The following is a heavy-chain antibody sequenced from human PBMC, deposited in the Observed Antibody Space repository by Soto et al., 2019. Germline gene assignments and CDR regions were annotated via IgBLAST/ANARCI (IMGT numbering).Heavy chain of an antibody. CDR1: GYSFASLD. Sequence: GASVKVSCKASGYSFASLDINWVRQTAGQGLEWMGWMQPSTGRTGYAQKFQGRVTMTRDTSINTAYMELTTLTSDDTAFYYCARGVSAGVDYWGQGTLVTVSS. D-gene: IGHD1-26*01. V-gene: IGHV1-8*01. CDR2: MQPSTGRT. CDR3: ARGVSAGVDY. J-gene: IGHJ4*02.